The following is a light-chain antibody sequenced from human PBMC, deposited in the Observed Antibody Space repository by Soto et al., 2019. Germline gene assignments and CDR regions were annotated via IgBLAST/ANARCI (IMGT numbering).Light chain of an antibody. CDR2: GAS. J-gene: IGKJ1*01. V-gene: IGKV3-15*01. CDR1: ESVSTN. Sequence: TLSLSPVERVTLSCRHSESVSTNLAWYHQKAGQAPRLLISGASTRATGIPARFSGSGSGTEFTLSISSLQSEDFAVYYCQQYYNWPRTFGLGIKVDI. CDR3: QQYYNWPRT.